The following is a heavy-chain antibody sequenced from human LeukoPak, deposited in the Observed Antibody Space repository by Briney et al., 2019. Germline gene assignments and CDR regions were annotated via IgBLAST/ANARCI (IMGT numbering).Heavy chain of an antibody. CDR2: IGRTGTNI. D-gene: IGHD1-14*01. J-gene: IGHJ6*03. CDR3: AGTYKYYYYYYMDV. Sequence: GGSLRLSCAASGFTFGAYGMSWVRQAPGKGLEWVSVIGRTGTNIYYADSVRGRFTISRDNSKSTLYLQMSSLRAEDTAVYYCAGTYKYYYYYYMDVWGKGTTVTISS. CDR1: GFTFGAYG. V-gene: IGHV3-23*01.